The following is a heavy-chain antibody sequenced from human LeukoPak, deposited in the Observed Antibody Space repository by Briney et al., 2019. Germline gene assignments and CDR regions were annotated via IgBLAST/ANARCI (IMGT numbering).Heavy chain of an antibody. CDR2: INSDGSST. CDR1: GFTFSSYW. D-gene: IGHD3-22*01. Sequence: PGGSLRLSCAASGFTFSSYWMHWVRQAPGKGLVWVSRINSDGSSTSYADSVKGRFTISRDNAKNTLYLQMNSLRAEDTAVYYCASETYYYDSSGYSPFDYWGQGTLVTVSS. J-gene: IGHJ4*02. CDR3: ASETYYYDSSGYSPFDY. V-gene: IGHV3-74*01.